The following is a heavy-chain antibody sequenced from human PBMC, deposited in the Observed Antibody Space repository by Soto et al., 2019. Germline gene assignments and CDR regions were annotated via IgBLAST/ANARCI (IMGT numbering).Heavy chain of an antibody. CDR1: GFTFSSYA. J-gene: IGHJ4*02. D-gene: IGHD3-22*01. V-gene: IGHV3-23*01. CDR2: ISGSGGST. CDR3: AKSGYYDSSGFDY. Sequence: EVQLLESGGGLVQPGGSLRLSCAASGFTFSSYAMSWVRQAPGKGLEWVSAISGSGGSTYYADSVKGRFTIPRDTSKNTLYLQMNSLRAEDTAVYYGAKSGYYDSSGFDYWGQGTLVTVSS.